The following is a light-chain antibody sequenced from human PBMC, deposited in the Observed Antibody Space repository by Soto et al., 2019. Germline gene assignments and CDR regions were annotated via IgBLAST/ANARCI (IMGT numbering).Light chain of an antibody. CDR3: SSFAGSPVV. V-gene: IGLV2-8*01. CDR2: EVS. CDR1: SSDVGDYNY. J-gene: IGLJ2*01. Sequence: QSALTQTPSASGSLGQSVTIPCTGTSSDVGDYNYVSWYQQQPGKVPKLMIYEVSKRPSGVPDRFSGSKSGNTASLTVSGLQAEDEADYYCSSFAGSPVVFGGGTKLTVL.